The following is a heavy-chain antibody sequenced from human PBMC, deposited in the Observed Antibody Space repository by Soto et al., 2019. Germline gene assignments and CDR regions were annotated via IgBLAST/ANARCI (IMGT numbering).Heavy chain of an antibody. D-gene: IGHD5-12*01. V-gene: IGHV3-72*01. CDR3: VSSWGGYRYFNY. Sequence: EVQLVESGGDLVQPGGSLRLSCAASGFTFSDHYMDWVRQAPGKGLEWVGRNRNKAHSYTTEYAASVRGRFTISRDDSKNSLYLQMSSMETEDTAVYYCVSSWGGYRYFNYWGQGTLVTVSS. CDR1: GFTFSDHY. J-gene: IGHJ4*02. CDR2: NRNKAHSYTT.